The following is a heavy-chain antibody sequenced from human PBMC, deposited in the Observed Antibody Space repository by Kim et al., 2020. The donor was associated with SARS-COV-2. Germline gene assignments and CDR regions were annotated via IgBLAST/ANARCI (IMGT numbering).Heavy chain of an antibody. CDR2: IIPIFGTA. J-gene: IGHJ4*02. CDR1: GGTFSSYA. D-gene: IGHD3-16*02. CDR3: ARADYMITFGGVIATGPHFDY. Sequence: SVKVSCKASGGTFSSYAISWVRQAPGQGLEWMGGIIPIFGTANYAQKFQGRVTITADESTSTAYMELSSLRSEDTAVYYCARADYMITFGGVIATGPHFDYWGQGTLVTVSS. V-gene: IGHV1-69*13.